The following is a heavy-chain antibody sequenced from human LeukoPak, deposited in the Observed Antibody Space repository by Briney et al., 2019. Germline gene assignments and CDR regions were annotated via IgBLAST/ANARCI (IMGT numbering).Heavy chain of an antibody. CDR3: ARDLTGSYYFDY. CDR2: IYYSGST. D-gene: IGHD1-26*01. CDR1: GDSIRSSY. J-gene: IGHJ4*02. V-gene: IGHV4-59*01. Sequence: SETLSLTCSVSGDSIRSSYWSWIRQPPGKGLEWIGHIYYSGSTNYNPSLKSRVTISVDTSKNQFSLKLSSVTAADTAVYYCARDLTGSYYFDYWGQGTLVTVSS.